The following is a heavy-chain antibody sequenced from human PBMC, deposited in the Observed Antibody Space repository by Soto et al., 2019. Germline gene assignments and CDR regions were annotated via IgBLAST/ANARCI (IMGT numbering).Heavy chain of an antibody. CDR2: INPDNGDT. V-gene: IGHV1-3*01. D-gene: IGHD4-17*01. CDR3: ARDGDYGDYADIDY. Sequence: ASVKVSCKASGYTFTSYVLHWVRQAPGQRLEWMGWINPDNGDTKYAQKLQGRVTMTTDTSTSTAYMELRSLRSDDTAVYYCARDGDYGDYADIDYWGQGTLVTVSS. CDR1: GYTFTSYV. J-gene: IGHJ4*02.